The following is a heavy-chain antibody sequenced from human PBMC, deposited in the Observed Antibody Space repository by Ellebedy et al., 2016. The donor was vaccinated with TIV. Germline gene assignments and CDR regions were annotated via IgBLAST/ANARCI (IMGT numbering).Heavy chain of an antibody. CDR2: INSDGSST. Sequence: GESLKISCAASGFNFRSHWMHWVRQTPGKGLVWVSRINSDGSSTEYADSVQGRFTISRDNAENILYLQMDSLRDEDTAVYYCTRGSLPYMEWPNWFDPWGQGVLVTVSS. V-gene: IGHV3-74*03. CDR1: GFNFRSHW. D-gene: IGHD3-3*01. J-gene: IGHJ5*02. CDR3: TRGSLPYMEWPNWFDP.